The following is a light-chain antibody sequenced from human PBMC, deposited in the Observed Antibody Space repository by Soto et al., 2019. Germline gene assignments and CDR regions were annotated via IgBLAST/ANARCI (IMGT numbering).Light chain of an antibody. Sequence: DIQMTQSPSSLSASVGDRVTITCRASQSISTYFNCYQQKPGKASKLLIYVASSLQSGVPSRFSGSGSGTDLTLTISSLQPEDFATYYCQQSYSTPFGTGTKVDIK. V-gene: IGKV1-39*01. J-gene: IGKJ3*01. CDR3: QQSYSTP. CDR1: QSISTY. CDR2: VAS.